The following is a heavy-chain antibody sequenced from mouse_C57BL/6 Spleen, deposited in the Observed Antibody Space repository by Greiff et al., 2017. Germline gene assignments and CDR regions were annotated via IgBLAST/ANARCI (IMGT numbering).Heavy chain of an antibody. CDR3: AREGDYSAWFAY. CDR1: GYSITSGYD. J-gene: IGHJ3*01. Sequence: EVKVEESGPGMVKPSQSLSLTCTVTGYSITSGYDWHWIRHFPGNKLEWMGYISYSGSTNYNPSLKSRISITHDTSKNHFFLKLNSVTTEDTATYYCAREGDYSAWFAYWGQGTLVTVSA. D-gene: IGHD1-1*01. V-gene: IGHV3-1*01. CDR2: ISYSGST.